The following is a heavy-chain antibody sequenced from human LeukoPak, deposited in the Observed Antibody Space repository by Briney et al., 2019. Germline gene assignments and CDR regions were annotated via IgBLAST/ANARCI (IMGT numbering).Heavy chain of an antibody. V-gene: IGHV4-34*01. D-gene: IGHD3-10*01. CDR1: GGSFSGYY. J-gene: IGHJ6*03. CDR3: ARRRVTMVRGVNKNYYYYMDA. Sequence: SETLSLTCAVYGGSFSGYYWSWIRQPPGKGLEWIGEINHSGSTNYNPSLKSRVTISVDTSKNQFSLKLSSVTAADTAVYYCARRRVTMVRGVNKNYYYYMDAWGKGTTVTVSS. CDR2: INHSGST.